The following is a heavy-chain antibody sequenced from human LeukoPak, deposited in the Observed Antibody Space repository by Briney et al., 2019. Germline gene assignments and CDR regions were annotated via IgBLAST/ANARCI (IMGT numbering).Heavy chain of an antibody. J-gene: IGHJ4*02. CDR1: GGSFSGYY. CDR2: INHSGST. V-gene: IGHV4-34*01. Sequence: SETLSLTCAVYGGSFSGYYWSWIRQPPGKGLEWIGEINHSGSTNYNPSLKSRVTISVDTSKNQFSLKLSSVTAADTAVYYCARLVCGGGSCPAEFDYWGQGTLVTVSS. D-gene: IGHD2-15*01. CDR3: ARLVCGGGSCPAEFDY.